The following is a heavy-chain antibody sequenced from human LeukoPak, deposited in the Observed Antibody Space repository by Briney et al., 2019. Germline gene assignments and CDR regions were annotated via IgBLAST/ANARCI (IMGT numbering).Heavy chain of an antibody. CDR3: ARGGASAAARRFDP. Sequence: GASVTVSCKASGYTFTSYDINWVRQVTAQGLEWMGWMNPNSGNTGYAQQFQGRVTLTFSTATSTAFMGLGNLRSEDTAVYFCARGGASAAARRFDPWGRGTLVTVSS. D-gene: IGHD6-13*01. V-gene: IGHV1-8*01. CDR2: MNPNSGNT. CDR1: GYTFTSYD. J-gene: IGHJ5*02.